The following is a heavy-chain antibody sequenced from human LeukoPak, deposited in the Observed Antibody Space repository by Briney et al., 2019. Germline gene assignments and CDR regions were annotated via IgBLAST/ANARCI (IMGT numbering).Heavy chain of an antibody. CDR2: IYTSGST. J-gene: IGHJ4*02. D-gene: IGHD3-9*01. V-gene: IGHV4-4*07. CDR3: AREGASFYDILTGYYSGEAGFDY. Sequence: SETLSLTCTVSGGSISSYYWSWIRQPAGKGLEWIGRIYTSGSTNYNPSLKSRVTMSVDTSKNQFSLKLSSVTAADTAVYYCAREGASFYDILTGYYSGEAGFDYWGQGTLVTVSS. CDR1: GGSISSYY.